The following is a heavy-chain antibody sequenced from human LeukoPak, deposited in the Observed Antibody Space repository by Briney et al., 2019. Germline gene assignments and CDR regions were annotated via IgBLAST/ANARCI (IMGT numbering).Heavy chain of an antibody. D-gene: IGHD2-2*01. J-gene: IGHJ5*02. Sequence: ASVKVSCKASGYTFTGYYMHWVRQAPGQGLEWMGIINPSGGSTSYAQKFQGRVTMTRDMSTSTVYMELSSLRSEDTAVYYCARGGYCNSTTCYFNDWFDPWGQGTLVTVSS. CDR3: ARGGYCNSTTCYFNDWFDP. CDR1: GYTFTGYY. V-gene: IGHV1-46*01. CDR2: INPSGGST.